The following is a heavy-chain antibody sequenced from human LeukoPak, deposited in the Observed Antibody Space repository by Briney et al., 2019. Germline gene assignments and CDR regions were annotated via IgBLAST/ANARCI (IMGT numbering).Heavy chain of an antibody. V-gene: IGHV3-48*02. CDR1: GFTFSSYS. Sequence: PGGSLRLSCAASGFTFSSYSMNWVRQAPGKGLEWVSYITSSSITIYYADSVRGRFTISRDNAKNSLYLQMNSLRDEDTAVYYCARAIYSGSWSFDPWGQGTLVTVSS. CDR3: ARAIYSGSWSFDP. D-gene: IGHD6-13*01. CDR2: ITSSSITI. J-gene: IGHJ5*02.